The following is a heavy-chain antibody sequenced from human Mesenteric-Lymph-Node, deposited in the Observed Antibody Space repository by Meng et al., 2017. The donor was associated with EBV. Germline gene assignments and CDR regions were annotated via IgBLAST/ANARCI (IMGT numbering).Heavy chain of an antibody. CDR2: IFYSGST. CDR1: GGSLTSSSYF. V-gene: IGHV4-39*07. J-gene: IGHJ4*02. CDR3: AGPDYGNNWGRFDY. D-gene: IGHD4-17*01. Sequence: RQRQEWGPVVVEPSETLPRTCTVSGGSLTSSSYFWGWIRQPSGKGLEWIGSIFYSGSTYYNPSLESRVTISVDTSRNQFSLKLTSVTAADTAVYYCAGPDYGNNWGRFDYWGQGTLVTVSS.